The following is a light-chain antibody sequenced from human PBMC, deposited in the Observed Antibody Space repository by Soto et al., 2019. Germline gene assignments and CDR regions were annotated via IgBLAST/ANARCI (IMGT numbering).Light chain of an antibody. CDR2: AAS. V-gene: IGKV1-39*01. Sequence: DIRMTQSPSSMSACVGDRVIITSRASQSISNYLNWYQQKPGKAHKLLIFAASILQSGVPSRFSGSGSGTNFTLTISSVQPEDFEASDCRKSYSAPITFGHGTPLAIK. CDR1: QSISNY. J-gene: IGKJ5*01. CDR3: RKSYSAPIT.